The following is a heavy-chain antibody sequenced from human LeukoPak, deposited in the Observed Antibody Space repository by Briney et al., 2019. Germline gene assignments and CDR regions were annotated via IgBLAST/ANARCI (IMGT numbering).Heavy chain of an antibody. V-gene: IGHV1-69*04. Sequence: EASVKVSCKASGGTFSSYAISWVRQAPGQGLEWMGRIIPILGIANYAQKFQGRVTITADKSTSTAYMELSSLRSEDTAVYYCARVGRGSGSYQAFDIWGQGTMVTVSS. CDR2: IIPILGIA. D-gene: IGHD3-10*01. CDR3: ARVGRGSGSYQAFDI. CDR1: GGTFSSYA. J-gene: IGHJ3*02.